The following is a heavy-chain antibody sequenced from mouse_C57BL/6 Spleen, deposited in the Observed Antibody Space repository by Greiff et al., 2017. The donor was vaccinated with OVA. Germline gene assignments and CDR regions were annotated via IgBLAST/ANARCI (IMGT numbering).Heavy chain of an antibody. Sequence: QVQLQQPGAELVKPGASVKLSCKASGYTFTSYWMQWVKQRPGQGLEWIGEIDPSDSYTNYNQKFKGKATLTVDTSSSTAYMQLSSLTSEDSAVYYCARNGPPGWYFDVWGTGTTVTVSS. CDR1: GYTFTSYW. CDR2: IDPSDSYT. V-gene: IGHV1-50*01. CDR3: ARNGPPGWYFDV. J-gene: IGHJ1*03.